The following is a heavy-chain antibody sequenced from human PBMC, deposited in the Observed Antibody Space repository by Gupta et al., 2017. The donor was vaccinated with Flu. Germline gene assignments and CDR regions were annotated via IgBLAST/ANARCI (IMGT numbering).Heavy chain of an antibody. J-gene: IGHJ4*02. D-gene: IGHD2-2*01. CDR3: AAPRGDGGIVVVPAAFDY. V-gene: IGHV1-69*01. Sequence: QGLEWMGGIIPIFGTANYAQKFQGRVTITADESTSTVYMELSSLRSEDTAVYYCAAPRGDGGIVVVPAAFDYWGQGTLVTVSS. CDR2: IIPIFGTA.